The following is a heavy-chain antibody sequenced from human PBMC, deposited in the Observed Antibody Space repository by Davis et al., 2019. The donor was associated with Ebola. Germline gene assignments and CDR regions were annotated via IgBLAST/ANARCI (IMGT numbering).Heavy chain of an antibody. CDR1: GGSISSYY. D-gene: IGHD4-17*01. V-gene: IGHV4-59*12. J-gene: IGHJ4*02. CDR3: ARDLTHDYGDYFDY. Sequence: PSETLSLTCTVSGGSISSYYWSWIRQPPGKGLEWIGYIYYSGSTNYNPSLKSRVTISVDTSKNQFSLKLSSVTAADTAAYYCARDLTHDYGDYFDYWGQGTLVTVSS. CDR2: IYYSGST.